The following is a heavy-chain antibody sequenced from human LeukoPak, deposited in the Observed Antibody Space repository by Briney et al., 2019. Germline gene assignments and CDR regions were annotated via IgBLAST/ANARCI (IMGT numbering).Heavy chain of an antibody. CDR1: GFTFNTYS. CDR2: ISPTSGHI. V-gene: IGHV3-21*01. J-gene: IGHJ3*02. Sequence: GGSLRLSCAASGFTFNTYSMNWVRQAPGEGLEWVSSISPTSGHIYYADSVKGRFTISRDNAKNTLYLQMNSLRAEDTAVYYCTRGRNGSFDIWGQGTMVTVSS. CDR3: TRGRNGSFDI. D-gene: IGHD4-17*01.